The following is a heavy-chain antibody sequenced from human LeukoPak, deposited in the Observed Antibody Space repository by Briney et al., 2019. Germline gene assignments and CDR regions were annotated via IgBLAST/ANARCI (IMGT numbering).Heavy chain of an antibody. V-gene: IGHV1-46*01. CDR3: ARERSHNERDRGWFDP. Sequence: ASVKVSCKASGYTFTSYYMHWVRQAPGQGLEWMGIINPLGGNTNYAQKFQGRVTMTRDMSASTVYMELNSLRSDDAAIYYCARERSHNERDRGWFDPWGQGTLVTVSS. J-gene: IGHJ5*02. CDR1: GYTFTSYY. D-gene: IGHD1-1*01. CDR2: INPLGGNT.